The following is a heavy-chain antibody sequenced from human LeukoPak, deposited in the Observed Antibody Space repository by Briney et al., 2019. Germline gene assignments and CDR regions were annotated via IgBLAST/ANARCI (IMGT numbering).Heavy chain of an antibody. J-gene: IGHJ4*02. CDR2: INHSGST. CDR1: GGSFSGYY. V-gene: IGHV4-34*01. Sequence: SETLSLTCAVYGGSFSGYYWSWIRQPPGKGLEWIGEINHSGSTNYNPSLKSRVTISVDTSKSQFSLKLNSVTAADTAVYYYAREQAPRAYYFDYWGQGTLVTVSS. CDR3: AREQAPRAYYFDY. D-gene: IGHD6-13*01.